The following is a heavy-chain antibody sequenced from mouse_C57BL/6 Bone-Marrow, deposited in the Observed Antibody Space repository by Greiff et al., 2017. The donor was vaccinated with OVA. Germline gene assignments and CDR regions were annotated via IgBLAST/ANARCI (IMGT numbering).Heavy chain of an antibody. J-gene: IGHJ3*01. CDR1: GYAFSSSW. Sequence: VQLQESGPELVKPGASVKISCKASGYAFSSSWMNWVKQRPGKGLEWIGRIYPGDGDTNYNGKFKGKATLTADKSSSTAYMQLSSLTSEDSAVYFCARLYDGYYGGFAYWGQGTLVSVSA. CDR2: IYPGDGDT. V-gene: IGHV1-82*01. CDR3: ARLYDGYYGGFAY. D-gene: IGHD2-3*01.